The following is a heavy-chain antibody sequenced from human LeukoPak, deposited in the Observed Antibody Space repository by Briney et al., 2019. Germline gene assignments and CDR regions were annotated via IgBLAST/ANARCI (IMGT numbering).Heavy chain of an antibody. J-gene: IGHJ3*02. Sequence: SVKVSCKASGYTFTSYGISWVRQAPGQGLEWMGWISAYNGDTNYAQKLQGRVTMTTDTSTSTAYMELRSLRSDDTAVYYCARGGPAPHRITLIVVASSTDAFDIWGQGTMVTVSS. CDR2: ISAYNGDT. CDR1: GYTFTSYG. D-gene: IGHD3-22*01. V-gene: IGHV1-18*01. CDR3: ARGGPAPHRITLIVVASSTDAFDI.